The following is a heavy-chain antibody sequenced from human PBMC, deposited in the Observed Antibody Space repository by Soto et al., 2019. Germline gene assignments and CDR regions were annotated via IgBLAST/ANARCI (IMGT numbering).Heavy chain of an antibody. CDR1: GFTFSSYA. CDR2: ISGSGGST. D-gene: IGHD3-22*01. V-gene: IGHV3-23*01. CDR3: AKILGPYYDSSGYYDDYYYGMDV. J-gene: IGHJ6*02. Sequence: GGSLRLSCAASGFTFSSYAMSWVRQAPGKGLEWVSAISGSGGSTYYADSVKGRFTISRDNSKNTLYLQMNSLRAEDTAVYYCAKILGPYYDSSGYYDDYYYGMDVWGQGTTVTVSS.